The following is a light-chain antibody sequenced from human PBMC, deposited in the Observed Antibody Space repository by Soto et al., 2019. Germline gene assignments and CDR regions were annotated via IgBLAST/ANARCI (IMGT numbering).Light chain of an antibody. J-gene: IGKJ5*01. CDR2: TAS. Sequence: DIQMTQSPFSLSASVGDRVTITCRASQDIRSDLGWYQQRPGKAPKRLIYTASSLQSGVPSRFSGSGSGTEFTLTISSLQPEDFAVYYCLQHYNYPFTFGQGTRLEIK. V-gene: IGKV1-17*01. CDR1: QDIRSD. CDR3: LQHYNYPFT.